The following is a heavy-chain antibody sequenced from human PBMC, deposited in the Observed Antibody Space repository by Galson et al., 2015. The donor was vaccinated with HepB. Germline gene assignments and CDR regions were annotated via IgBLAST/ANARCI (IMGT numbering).Heavy chain of an antibody. J-gene: IGHJ5*01. CDR2: INPSSGRT. CDR3: ARAVVPAAPSDS. D-gene: IGHD2-2*01. CDR1: PYTFTNYY. V-gene: IGHV1-2*02. Sequence: SVKVSCKASPYTFTNYYIHWVRQAPGQGLQWVGWINPSSGRTNYAPSLQARVPLTRDTSTKTVYMELSSLKFDDSAIYFCARAVVPAAPSDSWGQGTLVTVSS.